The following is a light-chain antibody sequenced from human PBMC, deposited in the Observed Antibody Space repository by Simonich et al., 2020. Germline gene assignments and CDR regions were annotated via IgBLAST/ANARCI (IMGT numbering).Light chain of an antibody. Sequence: QAVLTQPASLSASPGASASLTCTLRSGINVGTYRIYWYQQNPGIPPQYLPRYKSDSDKQQGSGVPSRFSGSKDASANAGILLISGLQSEDEADYYCMIWHSSAWVFGGGTKLTVL. CDR3: MIWHSSAWV. CDR2: YKSDSDK. V-gene: IGLV5-45*01. J-gene: IGLJ3*02. CDR1: SGINVGTYR.